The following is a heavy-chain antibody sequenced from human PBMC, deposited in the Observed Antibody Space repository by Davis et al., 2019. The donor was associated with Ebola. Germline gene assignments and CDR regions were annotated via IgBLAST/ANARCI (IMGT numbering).Heavy chain of an antibody. CDR1: GFTFSNYA. Sequence: GGSLRLSCAASGFTFSNYAMSWVRQAPGKGLEWVSAISGSGGSTYCADSVEGRFTISRDNSKNTVNLQMNNLRADDTAVYYCAREDDYSNDYWGQGTLVTVSS. CDR3: AREDDYSNDY. D-gene: IGHD4-11*01. CDR2: ISGSGGST. V-gene: IGHV3-23*01. J-gene: IGHJ4*02.